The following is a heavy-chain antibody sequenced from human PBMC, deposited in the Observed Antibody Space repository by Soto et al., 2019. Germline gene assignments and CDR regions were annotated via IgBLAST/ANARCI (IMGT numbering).Heavy chain of an antibody. Sequence: SGPTLVNPTQTLTLTCTFSGFSLSTSGVGVGWIRQPPGKALEWLALIYWNDDKRYSPSLKSRLTITKDTSKKQVVLTMTNMDPVDTATYYCAQGDYDFWSGYYTGKIFDYWGQGTMVPV. J-gene: IGHJ4*02. CDR3: AQGDYDFWSGYYTGKIFDY. CDR1: GFSLSTSGVG. D-gene: IGHD3-3*01. CDR2: IYWNDDK. V-gene: IGHV2-5*01.